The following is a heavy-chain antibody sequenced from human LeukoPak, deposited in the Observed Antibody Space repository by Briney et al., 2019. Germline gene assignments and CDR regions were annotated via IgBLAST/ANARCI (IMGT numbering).Heavy chain of an antibody. D-gene: IGHD5-12*01. Sequence: GGSLRLSCAVSGFTVSSNYMSWVRQAPGKGLEWVSVIYSGGSTYYADSVKGRFTISRDNSKNTLYLQMNSLRAEDTAVYYCARDRHGGDRYRVDPWGQGTLVTVSS. CDR2: IYSGGST. V-gene: IGHV3-53*01. CDR3: ARDRHGGDRYRVDP. CDR1: GFTVSSNY. J-gene: IGHJ5*02.